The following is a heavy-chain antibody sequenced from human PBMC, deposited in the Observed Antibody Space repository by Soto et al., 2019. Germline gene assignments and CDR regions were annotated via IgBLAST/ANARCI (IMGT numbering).Heavy chain of an antibody. D-gene: IGHD2-15*01. Sequence: SETLSLTCTVSGGSISSGAYYWSWIRQHPGKGLEWIGHIYYSGTTYYNPSLRGRVTISVDTSKNQFSLKLSSLTAADTAVYCCARVIGLDYFDYWGQGTLVTVSS. CDR1: GGSISSGAYY. V-gene: IGHV4-31*03. J-gene: IGHJ4*02. CDR3: ARVIGLDYFDY. CDR2: IYYSGTT.